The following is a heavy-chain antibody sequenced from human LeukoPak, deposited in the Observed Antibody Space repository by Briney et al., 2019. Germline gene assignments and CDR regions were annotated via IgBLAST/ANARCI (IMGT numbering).Heavy chain of an antibody. CDR3: AKDHRTYDFWSGYYPPNWFDP. J-gene: IGHJ5*02. D-gene: IGHD3-3*01. CDR2: IWYDGSNK. CDR1: GFTFSSYG. V-gene: IGHV3-33*06. Sequence: GGSLILSCAASGFTFSSYGMLWVRQAPGKGLEWVAVIWYDGSNKYYADSVKGRFTISRDNSKNTLYLQMNSLRAEDTAVYYCAKDHRTYDFWSGYYPPNWFDPWGQGTLVTVSS.